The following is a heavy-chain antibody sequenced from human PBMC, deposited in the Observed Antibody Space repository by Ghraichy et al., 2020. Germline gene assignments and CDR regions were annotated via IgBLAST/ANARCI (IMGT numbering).Heavy chain of an antibody. CDR2: INPHSGDT. D-gene: IGHD1-26*01. J-gene: IGHJ6*02. V-gene: IGHV1-2*02. Sequence: ASVKVSCKTSGYTFSGYYIHWVRQAPGQGLEWMGWINPHSGDTNYGQKFLGRVIMTRDTSITTAYMEVRSLRSDDTAVYFCARNSGNNYNYGLDVWGQGTTVTVSS. CDR1: GYTFSGYY. CDR3: ARNSGNNYNYGLDV.